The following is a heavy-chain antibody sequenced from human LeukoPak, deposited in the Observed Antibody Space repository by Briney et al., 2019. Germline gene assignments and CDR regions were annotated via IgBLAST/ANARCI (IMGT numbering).Heavy chain of an antibody. J-gene: IGHJ5*02. CDR2: INAGNGNT. V-gene: IGHV1-3*01. Sequence: ASVKVSCKASGYTFTSYAMHWVRQAPGQRLEWMGWINAGNGNTKYSQKFQGRVTITRDTSASTAYMELSSLRSEDTAVYYCARARYYGSGEDWFDPWGQGTLVTVSS. CDR3: ARARYYGSGEDWFDP. D-gene: IGHD3-10*01. CDR1: GYTFTSYA.